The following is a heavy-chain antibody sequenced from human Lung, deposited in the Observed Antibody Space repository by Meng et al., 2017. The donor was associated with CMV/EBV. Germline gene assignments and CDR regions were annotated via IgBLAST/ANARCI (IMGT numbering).Heavy chain of an antibody. CDR2: IKHDGSEK. D-gene: IGHD2-21*01. J-gene: IGHJ4*01. V-gene: IGHV3-7*01. CDR1: GFTFSSSW. Sequence: GGSLRLSCVASGFTFSSSWMSWVRRAPGKGLEWVATIKHDGSEKHHGDSAKGRFTISRDNAKNSLFLQMDSLRAEDTAVYYCANSGLAGGARWGNGTGVTVAS. CDR3: ANSGLAGGAR.